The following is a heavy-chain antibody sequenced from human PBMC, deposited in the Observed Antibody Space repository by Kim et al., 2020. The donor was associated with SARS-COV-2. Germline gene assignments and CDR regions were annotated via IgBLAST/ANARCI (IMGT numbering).Heavy chain of an antibody. D-gene: IGHD4-17*01. CDR1: GFTFSSYE. CDR2: ISSSGSTI. V-gene: IGHV3-48*03. Sequence: GGSLRLSCAASGFTFSSYEMNWVRQAPGKGLEWVSYISSSGSTIYYADSVKDRFTISRDNAKNSLYLQMNSLRAEDTAVYYCARITPWDGDYSGYYFDYWGQGTLVTVSS. CDR3: ARITPWDGDYSGYYFDY. J-gene: IGHJ4*02.